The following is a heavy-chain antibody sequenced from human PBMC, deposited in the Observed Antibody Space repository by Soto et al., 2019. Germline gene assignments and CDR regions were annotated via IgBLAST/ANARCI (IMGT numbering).Heavy chain of an antibody. D-gene: IGHD3-10*01. Sequence: QITLKESGPPLVKPTQTLTLTCTFSGFSLSTRGVGVRWIRQPPGKALEWLALIYWDDDKRYSPSLRSRLTITKDTSKNQAVLTLTNMDPVDTATYYSAHIGISTWFTYWGQGTLVTVSS. CDR2: IYWDDDK. CDR1: GFSLSTRGVG. V-gene: IGHV2-5*02. J-gene: IGHJ4*02. CDR3: AHIGISTWFTY.